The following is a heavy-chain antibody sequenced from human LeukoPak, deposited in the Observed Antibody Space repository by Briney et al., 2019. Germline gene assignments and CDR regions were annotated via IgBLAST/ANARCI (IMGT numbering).Heavy chain of an antibody. J-gene: IGHJ4*02. CDR3: AKDQGIVGATPYFDY. V-gene: IGHV3-23*01. CDR1: GFTFSSYA. D-gene: IGHD1-26*01. Sequence: PGGSLRLSCAASGFTFSSYAMGWVRQAPGKGLEWVSAISGSGGSTYYADSVKGRFTISRDNSKNTLYLQMNSLRAEDTAVYYCAKDQGIVGATPYFDYWGQGTLVTVSS. CDR2: ISGSGGST.